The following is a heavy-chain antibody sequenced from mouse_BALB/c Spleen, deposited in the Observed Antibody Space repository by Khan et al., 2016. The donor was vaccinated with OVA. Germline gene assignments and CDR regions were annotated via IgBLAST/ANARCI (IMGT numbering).Heavy chain of an antibody. J-gene: IGHJ2*01. CDR3: ARINA. Sequence: VQLKQSGAELVKPSASVKLSCTASGFNIKDTYTHWLKQRPEQGLLWIGSFVPSNGNTKYDPYFQGKATITADTSSNTAYLQLSSLTSEDTAAYYCARINAWGQGTTLTVSS. CDR2: FVPSNGNT. V-gene: IGHV14-3*02. CDR1: GFNIKDTY.